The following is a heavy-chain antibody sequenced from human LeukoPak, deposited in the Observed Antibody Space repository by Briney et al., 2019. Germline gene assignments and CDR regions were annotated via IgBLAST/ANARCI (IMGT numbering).Heavy chain of an antibody. CDR2: IYYSGST. V-gene: IGHV4-59*06. CDR1: GGSISSHY. CDR3: ARQPGGAPDY. Sequence: SETLSLTCTVSGGSISSHYWSWIRQHPGKGLEWIGYIYYSGSTYYNPSLKSRVTISVDTSKNQFSLKLSSVTAADTAVYYCARQPGGAPDYWGQGTLVTVSS. D-gene: IGHD3-16*01. J-gene: IGHJ4*02.